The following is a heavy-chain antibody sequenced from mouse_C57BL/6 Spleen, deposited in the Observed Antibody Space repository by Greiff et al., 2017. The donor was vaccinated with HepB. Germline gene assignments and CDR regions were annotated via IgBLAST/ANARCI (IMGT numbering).Heavy chain of an antibody. V-gene: IGHV1-82*01. CDR2: IYPGDGDT. CDR1: GYAFSSSW. CDR3: ARSPVYYAMDY. J-gene: IGHJ4*01. Sequence: QVQLQQSGPELVKPGASVKISCKASGYAFSSSWMNWVKQRPGKGLEWIGRIYPGDGDTNYNGKFKGKAKLTADKSSSTAYMQLSSLTSEDSAVYFCARSPVYYAMDYWGQGTSVTVSS.